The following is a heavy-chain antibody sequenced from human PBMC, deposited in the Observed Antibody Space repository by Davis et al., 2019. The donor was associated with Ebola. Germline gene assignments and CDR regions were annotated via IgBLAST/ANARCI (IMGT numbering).Heavy chain of an antibody. CDR1: GGTFSGYF. V-gene: IGHV4-34*01. CDR3: ARGTFRIGGECYYDS. J-gene: IGHJ4*02. CDR2: INHSGYT. D-gene: IGHD2-21*01. Sequence: PSETLSLTCDVYGGTFSGYFWTWIRQSPGKGLEWIGEINHSGYTNYNTSLEGRVSMSVDTSKNQFSLRLTSVTAADTSRYYCARGTFRIGGECYYDSWGQGTQVTVSS.